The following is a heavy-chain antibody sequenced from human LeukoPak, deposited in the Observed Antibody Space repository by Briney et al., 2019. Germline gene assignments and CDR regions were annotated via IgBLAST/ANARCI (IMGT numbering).Heavy chain of an antibody. CDR1: GGSFSGYY. CDR2: INHSGST. CDR3: ASNTYSSGFDY. V-gene: IGHV4-34*01. Sequence: SETLSLTCAVYGGSFSGYYWSWIRQPPGKGLEWIGEINHSGSTNYNPSLKSRVTISVDTSKNQFSLKLSSVTAADTAVYYCASNTYSSGFDYWGQGTLVTVSS. J-gene: IGHJ4*02. D-gene: IGHD6-19*01.